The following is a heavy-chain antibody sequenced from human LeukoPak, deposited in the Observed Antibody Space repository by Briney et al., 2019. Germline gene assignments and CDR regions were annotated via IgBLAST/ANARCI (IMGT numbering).Heavy chain of an antibody. CDR2: INPSGGST. J-gene: IGHJ4*02. Sequence: ASVKVSFTTSGYTFTSYFIHWVRQAPGQGLEWMGLINPSGGSTNYAHQFQGRVTMTRDTSTSTVYMELSSLRSEDTAVFYCAREKYGSPVAAPDYWGQGTLVTVSS. V-gene: IGHV1-46*01. CDR3: AREKYGSPVAAPDY. D-gene: IGHD2-15*01. CDR1: GYTFTSYF.